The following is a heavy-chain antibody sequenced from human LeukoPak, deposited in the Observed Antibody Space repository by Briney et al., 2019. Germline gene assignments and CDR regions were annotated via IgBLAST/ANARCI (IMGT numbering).Heavy chain of an antibody. J-gene: IGHJ4*02. CDR2: ISSSSSYI. Sequence: GGSLRLSCAASGFTFSSYWMSWVRQAPGKGLEWVSSISSSSSYIYYADSVKGRFTISRDNAKNSLYLQMNSLRAEDTAVYYCARDGYANAGFDYWGQGTLVTVSS. V-gene: IGHV3-21*01. CDR3: ARDGYANAGFDY. D-gene: IGHD5-12*01. CDR1: GFTFSSYW.